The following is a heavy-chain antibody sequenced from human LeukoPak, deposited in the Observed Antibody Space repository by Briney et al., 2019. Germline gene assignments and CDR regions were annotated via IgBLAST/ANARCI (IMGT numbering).Heavy chain of an antibody. Sequence: ASAKVSCRASGYTFRTYGINWVRQAPGQGLEWLGWISANSGHTIYARNFQGRVTLTTHTSTSTAYMELRSLRSDDTAVYYCARMDSNGYNKRYYFDYWGQGTLVTVSS. V-gene: IGHV1-18*01. J-gene: IGHJ4*02. CDR3: ARMDSNGYNKRYYFDY. D-gene: IGHD3-22*01. CDR2: ISANSGHT. CDR1: GYTFRTYG.